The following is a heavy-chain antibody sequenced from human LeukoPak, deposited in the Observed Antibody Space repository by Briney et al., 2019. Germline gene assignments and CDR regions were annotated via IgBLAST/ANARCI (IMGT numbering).Heavy chain of an antibody. CDR1: GYIFTDYW. J-gene: IGHJ5*02. CDR2: IFCDGSKT. V-gene: IGHV5-51*01. D-gene: IGHD2-15*01. CDR3: ARYLGYCSGGSCYANWFDP. Sequence: GESLKISCQASGYIFTDYWIGWVRQMPGKGLEWMAIIFCDGSKTIYSPSFQSQVTISADKSISTAYLQWSSLKASDTAMYYCARYLGYCSGGSCYANWFDPWGQGTLVTVSS.